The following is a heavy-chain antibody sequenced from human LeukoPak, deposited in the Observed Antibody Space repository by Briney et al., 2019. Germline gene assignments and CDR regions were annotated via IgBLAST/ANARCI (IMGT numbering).Heavy chain of an antibody. CDR2: IGKDGAAK. V-gene: IGHV3-30*18. CDR1: GFTFSSYG. J-gene: IGHJ4*02. CDR3: AKEEGWGVNVFDY. D-gene: IGHD3-10*01. Sequence: GGSLRLSWAASGFTFSSYGMHWVRQAPGKGLEWVAVIGKDGAAKHYAESVRGRFTISRDNSENTLDLQMDSLSVEDTAVYYCAKEEGWGVNVFDYWGQGALVTVSS.